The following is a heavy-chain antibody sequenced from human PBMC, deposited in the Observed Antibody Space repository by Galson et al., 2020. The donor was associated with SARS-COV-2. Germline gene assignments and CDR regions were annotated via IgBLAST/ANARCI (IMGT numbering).Heavy chain of an antibody. D-gene: IGHD2-2*01. CDR1: RGTFSSYA. CDR2: IIPIFGTA. CDR3: ARLGDSSIVVVPAAMRYYYYGIDV. J-gene: IGHJ6*02. Sequence: SVKVSCKASRGTFSSYAIRWVRQAPGQGLEWMGGIIPIFGTANYAQKFQGRVPLTADESTSTAYMELSSLRSEDTAVYYCARLGDSSIVVVPAAMRYYYYGIDVWGQGTTVTVSS. V-gene: IGHV1-69*13.